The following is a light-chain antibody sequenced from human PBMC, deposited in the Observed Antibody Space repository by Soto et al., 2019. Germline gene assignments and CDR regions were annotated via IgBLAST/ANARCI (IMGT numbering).Light chain of an antibody. CDR2: EVS. CDR1: SSDVGGYNY. CDR3: CSYTASDIWV. J-gene: IGLJ3*02. Sequence: QSALTQPASVSGSPGQSITISCTGTSSDVGGYNYVSWYQQHPGKAPKLMIYEVSNRPSGVSNRFSGSKSGNTASLTISGLQAEDEADYFCCSYTASDIWVFGGGTKVTVL. V-gene: IGLV2-14*01.